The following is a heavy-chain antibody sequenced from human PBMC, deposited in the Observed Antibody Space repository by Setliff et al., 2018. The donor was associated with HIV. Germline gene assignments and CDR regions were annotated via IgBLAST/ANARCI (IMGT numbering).Heavy chain of an antibody. CDR2: IDWDDDK. Sequence: SGPLVNPTQTLTLTCTVSGFSLSTSGMCVNWIRQSPEKALEWLARIDWDDDKYYSTSLKTRLTITKDTSKNQVVLTMTNMDPVDTATYYCGRRIRHNSGSLLDDWGQGTLVTVSS. D-gene: IGHD3-10*01. CDR1: GFSLSTSGMC. CDR3: GRRIRHNSGSLLDD. V-gene: IGHV2-70*11. J-gene: IGHJ4*02.